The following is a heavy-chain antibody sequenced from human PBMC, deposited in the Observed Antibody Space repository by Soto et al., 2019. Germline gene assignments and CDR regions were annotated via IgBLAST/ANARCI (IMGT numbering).Heavy chain of an antibody. CDR2: VSPPFRTS. Sequence: QVQLVQSGAEVKKPGSSVKVSCKTSGVSFNNNGIGWVRQAPGHGLEWMGGVSPPFRTSNYARNFQGRISITADASTGAANMQLISLTSEDTAQYYCARVRYYGSGNYSPDGMDVWGQGTTVTVSS. V-gene: IGHV1-69*01. CDR1: GVSFNNNG. J-gene: IGHJ6*02. D-gene: IGHD3-10*01. CDR3: ARVRYYGSGNYSPDGMDV.